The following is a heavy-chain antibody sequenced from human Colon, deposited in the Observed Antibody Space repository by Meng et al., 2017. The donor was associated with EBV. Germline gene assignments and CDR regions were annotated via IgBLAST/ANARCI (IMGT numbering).Heavy chain of an antibody. J-gene: IGHJ4*02. D-gene: IGHD6-19*01. Sequence: QVSVVQSGSGLKKPGASVMVSCKASGYTFTRYPMNWVRQAPGPGLEWMGWISTNTGNPTYAQGFTGRFVFSVDTSVSTAYLQISSLKAEDTAVYYCGTLKYTSGFYGPAYWGQGALVTVSS. CDR3: GTLKYTSGFYGPAY. CDR2: ISTNTGNP. CDR1: GYTFTRYP. V-gene: IGHV7-4-1*02.